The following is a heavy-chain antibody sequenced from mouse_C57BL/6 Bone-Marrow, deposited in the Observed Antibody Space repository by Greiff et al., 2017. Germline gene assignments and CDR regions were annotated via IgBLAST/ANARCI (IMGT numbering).Heavy chain of an antibody. J-gene: IGHJ3*01. Sequence: LVESGAELARPGASVKLSCKASGYTFTSYGISWVKQRTGQGLEWIGETYPRSGNTYYNEKFKGKATLTADKSSSTAYMELRSLTSEDSAVYFCARQGPAWFAYWGQGTLVTVSA. CDR3: ARQGPAWFAY. D-gene: IGHD3-3*01. CDR1: GYTFTSYG. V-gene: IGHV1-81*01. CDR2: TYPRSGNT.